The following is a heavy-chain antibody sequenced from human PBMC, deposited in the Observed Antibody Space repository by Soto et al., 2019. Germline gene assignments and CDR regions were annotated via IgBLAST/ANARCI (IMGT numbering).Heavy chain of an antibody. CDR1: GFTFTTSD. J-gene: IGHJ4*02. Sequence: VASVKVSCKASGFTFTTSDMQWVRQARGQRLEWIGWIVVGSGYTDYAQKFQERVTITRDMSTSTSYMELSSLRSEDTAVYYCAASSDSSGSYSPLPEGWRQGTLVTVSS. D-gene: IGHD3-22*01. CDR2: IVVGSGYT. V-gene: IGHV1-58*02. CDR3: AASSDSSGSYSPLPEG.